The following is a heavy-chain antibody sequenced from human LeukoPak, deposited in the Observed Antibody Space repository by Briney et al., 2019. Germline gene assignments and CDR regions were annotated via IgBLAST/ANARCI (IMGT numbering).Heavy chain of an antibody. D-gene: IGHD3-10*01. V-gene: IGHV3-53*01. CDR3: ARAVVRGVIIHFDY. CDR2: IYTGGST. J-gene: IGHJ4*02. Sequence: GGSLRLSCAASGLTFSSNYMSWVRQAPGKGLEWVSVIYTGGSTYYADSVKGRFTISRDNSKNTLYLQMHSLRAEDTAVYYCARAVVRGVIIHFDYWGQGTLVTVSS. CDR1: GLTFSSNY.